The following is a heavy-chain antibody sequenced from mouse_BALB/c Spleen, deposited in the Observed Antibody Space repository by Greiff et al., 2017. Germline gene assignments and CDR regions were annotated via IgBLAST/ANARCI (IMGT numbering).Heavy chain of an antibody. Sequence: VQLQESGAELARPGASVKLSCKASGYTFTSYWMQWVKQRPGQGLEWIGAIYPGDGDTRYTQKFKGKATLTADKSSSTAYMQLSSLASEDSAVYYCARGRDIYFDYWGQGTTLTVSS. CDR3: ARGRDIYFDY. CDR2: IYPGDGDT. J-gene: IGHJ2*01. CDR1: GYTFTSYW. V-gene: IGHV1-87*01. D-gene: IGHD3-3*01.